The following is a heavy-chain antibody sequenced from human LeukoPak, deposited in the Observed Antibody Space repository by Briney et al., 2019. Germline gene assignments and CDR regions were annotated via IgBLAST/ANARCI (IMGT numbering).Heavy chain of an antibody. V-gene: IGHV1-18*01. CDR3: ARIRDGAFDI. Sequence: ASVKVSCKASGYTFISYGISWVRQAPGQGLEWMGWISAYDGDTNYAHKFQGRVTMTTDTSTRTASMELRGLRSDDTAVYYCARIRDGAFDIWGQGTMVTVSS. CDR2: ISAYDGDT. D-gene: IGHD3-3*02. CDR1: GYTFISYG. J-gene: IGHJ3*02.